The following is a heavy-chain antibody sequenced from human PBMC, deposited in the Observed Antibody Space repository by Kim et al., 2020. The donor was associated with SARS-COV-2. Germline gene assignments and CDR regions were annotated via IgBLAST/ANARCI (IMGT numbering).Heavy chain of an antibody. Sequence: GMGRFTMSRDNFKNSLYLKMNSLRAEDTAVYYCAKDTHDYGDYGATLDYWGQGTLVTVSS. CDR3: AKDTHDYGDYGATLDY. J-gene: IGHJ4*02. D-gene: IGHD4-17*01. V-gene: IGHV3-33*06.